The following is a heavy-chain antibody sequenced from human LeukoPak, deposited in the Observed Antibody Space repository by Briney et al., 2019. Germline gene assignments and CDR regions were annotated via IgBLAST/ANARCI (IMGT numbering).Heavy chain of an antibody. Sequence: PGGSLRLSCAASGFTFSSYAMSWVRQAPGKGLEWVSAISGSGGSTYYADSVKGRFTISRDNSKNTLYLQMNSLRAEDTAVYYCAKNDYYDSSGYYYVLGHLKDYYYGMDVWGQGTTVTVSS. CDR2: ISGSGGST. CDR1: GFTFSSYA. J-gene: IGHJ6*02. D-gene: IGHD3-22*01. V-gene: IGHV3-23*01. CDR3: AKNDYYDSSGYYYVLGHLKDYYYGMDV.